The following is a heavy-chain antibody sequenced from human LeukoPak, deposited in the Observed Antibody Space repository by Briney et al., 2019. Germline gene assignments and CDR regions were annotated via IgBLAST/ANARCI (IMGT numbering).Heavy chain of an antibody. CDR2: IYTSGST. Sequence: SSETLSLTCTVSGGSISSYYWSWIRQPAGKGLEWIGRIYTSGSTNYNPSLKSRVTMSVDTSKNQFSLKLSSVTAADTAVYYCARDRWELLTFDAFDIWGRGTMVTVSS. CDR3: ARDRWELLTFDAFDI. CDR1: GGSISSYY. J-gene: IGHJ3*02. D-gene: IGHD1-26*01. V-gene: IGHV4-4*07.